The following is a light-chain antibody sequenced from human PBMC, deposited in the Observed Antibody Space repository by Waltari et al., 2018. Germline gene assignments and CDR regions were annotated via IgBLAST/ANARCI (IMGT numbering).Light chain of an antibody. CDR1: RVISIY. CDR3: QQSSSTPST. J-gene: IGKJ2*01. V-gene: IGKV1-39*01. Sequence: SRGRRVISIYLSVVRKYPGTAASVVIYESSILQSGVPSRFSVIGSGTDFTLPISSLQPEDFATYYCQQSSSTPSTFGQGTKLEI. CDR2: ESS.